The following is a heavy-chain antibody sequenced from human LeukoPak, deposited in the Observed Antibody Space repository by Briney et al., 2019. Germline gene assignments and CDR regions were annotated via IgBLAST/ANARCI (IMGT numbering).Heavy chain of an antibody. V-gene: IGHV3-21*01. Sequence: PGGSLRLSCAASGFTFSSYSMNWVRQAPGKGLEWVSSISSSSSYIYYSDSVKGRFTISRDNAKNSLYLQMNSLRAEDTAVYYCAELGITMIGGVWGKGTTVTISS. D-gene: IGHD3-10*02. J-gene: IGHJ6*04. CDR3: AELGITMIGGV. CDR1: GFTFSSYS. CDR2: ISSSSSYI.